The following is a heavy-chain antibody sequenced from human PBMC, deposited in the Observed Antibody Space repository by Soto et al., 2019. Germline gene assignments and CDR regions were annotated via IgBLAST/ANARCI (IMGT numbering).Heavy chain of an antibody. D-gene: IGHD3-22*01. CDR3: ARDQLYYNDISGRPLNAFDV. CDR1: GFTLSSYW. V-gene: IGHV3-48*01. J-gene: IGHJ3*01. Sequence: GGSLRLSCAASGFTLSSYWMYWVRQTPGKGLVWVSCIEIGIGATYYADSVKGRFTISRDNAKNSLYLQMNSLRAEDTAVYYCARDQLYYNDISGRPLNAFDVWGQGTMVTVS. CDR2: IEIGIGAT.